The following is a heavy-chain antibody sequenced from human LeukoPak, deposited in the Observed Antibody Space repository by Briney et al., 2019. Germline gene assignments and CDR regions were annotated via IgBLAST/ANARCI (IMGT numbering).Heavy chain of an antibody. D-gene: IGHD4-17*01. CDR2: INSISSDI. CDR1: GFTFSIYA. Sequence: GGSLRLSCVASGFTFSIYAMTWVRQAPGKGLEWVSCINSISSDIRYADSVKGRFTISRDNTQNSLYLQMNSLRAEDTAVYYCARANYGDYAPHDYWGQGTLVTVSS. CDR3: ARANYGDYAPHDY. V-gene: IGHV3-21*01. J-gene: IGHJ4*02.